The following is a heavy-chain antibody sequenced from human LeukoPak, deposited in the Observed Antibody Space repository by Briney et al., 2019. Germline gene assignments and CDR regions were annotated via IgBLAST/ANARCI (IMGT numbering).Heavy chain of an antibody. D-gene: IGHD4-17*01. V-gene: IGHV1-69*04. J-gene: IGHJ3*02. CDR1: GGTFSIYA. CDR2: IIPILGIA. Sequence: GASVKVSCTSSGGTFSIYAISWVRQAPGQGLEWMGRIIPILGIANYAQKFQGRVTITADKSTSTAYMELSSLRSEDTAVYYCARAPLYGDYVEGAFDIWGQGTMVTVSS. CDR3: ARAPLYGDYVEGAFDI.